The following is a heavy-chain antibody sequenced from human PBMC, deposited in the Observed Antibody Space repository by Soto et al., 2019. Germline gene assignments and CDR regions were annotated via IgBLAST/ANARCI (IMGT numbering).Heavy chain of an antibody. CDR3: VRDGSKTLRDWFDP. V-gene: IGHV4-4*07. CDR1: GGSISKFY. Sequence: QVQLQESGPGVLKPSETLSLSCSVSGGSISKFYWSWIRKTAGKGLEWMGRVYATGTTDYNPSLRSRVTMSVDMSKKTFSLRLTSVTAADTGVYYCVRDGSKTLRDWFDPWGQGKLVTVSS. J-gene: IGHJ5*02. CDR2: VYATGTT.